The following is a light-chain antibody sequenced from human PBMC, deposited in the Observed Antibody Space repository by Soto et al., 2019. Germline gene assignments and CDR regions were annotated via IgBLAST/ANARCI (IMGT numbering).Light chain of an antibody. J-gene: IGKJ1*01. V-gene: IGKV1-27*01. CDR2: AAS. CDR1: QGISTY. Sequence: DIQLTQSPSSLSASVGDRVTISCRASQGISTYLAWYQQKPGKVPQILISAASTLHSGVPSRFSGSGFGTDFTLTISSLQPEDVATYYCQKYNSSPWTFGQVTKLYIK. CDR3: QKYNSSPWT.